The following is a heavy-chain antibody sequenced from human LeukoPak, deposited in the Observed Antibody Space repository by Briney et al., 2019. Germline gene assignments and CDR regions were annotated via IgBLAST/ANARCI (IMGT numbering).Heavy chain of an antibody. CDR3: ARDVVPAAMWFDY. V-gene: IGHV3-30-3*01. D-gene: IGHD2-2*01. Sequence: SCKASGYTFTSYYMHWVRQAPGKGLEWVAVISYDGSNKYYADSVEGRFTISRDNSKNTLYLQMNSLRAEDTAVYYCARDVVPAAMWFDYWGQGTLVTVSS. CDR1: GYTFTSYY. J-gene: IGHJ4*02. CDR2: ISYDGSNK.